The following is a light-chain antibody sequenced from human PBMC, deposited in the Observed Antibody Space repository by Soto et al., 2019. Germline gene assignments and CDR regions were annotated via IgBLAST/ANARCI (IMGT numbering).Light chain of an antibody. J-gene: IGKJ1*01. V-gene: IGKV3-15*01. Sequence: EIVLTQSPATLSLSPGERATLSCGASQSVSGYLAWYQQKPGQAPRLLIYDASKRATGIPARFSGSVSGTEFTLTISSLQSEDFAVYYCQQYNNWPRTFGQGTKVDIK. CDR1: QSVSGY. CDR2: DAS. CDR3: QQYNNWPRT.